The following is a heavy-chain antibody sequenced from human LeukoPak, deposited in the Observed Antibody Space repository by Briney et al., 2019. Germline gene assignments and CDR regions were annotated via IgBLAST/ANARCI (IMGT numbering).Heavy chain of an antibody. CDR3: ASAGGVRGVPYYYYMDV. Sequence: PRASVKVSCKASGYTFTGYYMHWVRQAPGQGLEWMGWINPNSGGTNYAQKFQGRVTMTRDTSISTAYMELSRLRSDDTAVYYCASAGGVRGVPYYYYMDVWGKGTTVTISS. D-gene: IGHD3-10*01. J-gene: IGHJ6*03. CDR2: INPNSGGT. CDR1: GYTFTGYY. V-gene: IGHV1-2*02.